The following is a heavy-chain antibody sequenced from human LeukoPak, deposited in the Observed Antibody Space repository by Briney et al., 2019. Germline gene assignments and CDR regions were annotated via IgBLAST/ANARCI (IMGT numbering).Heavy chain of an antibody. CDR3: ARRRDSSGWYPFQH. CDR2: IYTGDRT. D-gene: IGHD6-19*01. V-gene: IGHV3-53*01. CDR1: GFIVSSNNNY. J-gene: IGHJ1*01. Sequence: GGSLRLSCAASGFIVSSNNNYMSWVRQAPGKGPEWVSVIYTGDRTDYADFVKGRFTISRDNSKNTLYLQMNSLRAEDTAVYYCARRRDSSGWYPFQHWGQGTLVTVSS.